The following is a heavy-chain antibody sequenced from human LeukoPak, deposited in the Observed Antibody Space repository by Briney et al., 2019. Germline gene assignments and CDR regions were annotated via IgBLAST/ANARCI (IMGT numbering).Heavy chain of an antibody. Sequence: ASVKVSCKASGYTFTGYYMHWVRQAPGQGLEWMGWINPNSGGTNYAQRFQGRVTMTRDTSISTAYMELSRLRSDDTAVYYCARLYEGYCSSNSCSTFGYWGQGTLVTVSS. CDR3: ARLYEGYCSSNSCSTFGY. V-gene: IGHV1-2*02. D-gene: IGHD2-2*01. J-gene: IGHJ4*02. CDR2: INPNSGGT. CDR1: GYTFTGYY.